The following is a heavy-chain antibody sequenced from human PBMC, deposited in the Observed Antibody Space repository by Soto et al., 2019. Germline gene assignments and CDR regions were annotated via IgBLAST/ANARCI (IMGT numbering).Heavy chain of an antibody. CDR1: GYTFTSYG. Sequence: ASVKVSCKASGYTFTSYGISWVRQAPGQGLEWMGRISAYNGNTNYAQKLQGRVTMTTDTSTSTAYMELRSLRSDDTAVYYCARVRGCSGGSCYYYGMDVWGQGTTVTVSS. J-gene: IGHJ6*02. D-gene: IGHD2-15*01. CDR2: ISAYNGNT. CDR3: ARVRGCSGGSCYYYGMDV. V-gene: IGHV1-18*04.